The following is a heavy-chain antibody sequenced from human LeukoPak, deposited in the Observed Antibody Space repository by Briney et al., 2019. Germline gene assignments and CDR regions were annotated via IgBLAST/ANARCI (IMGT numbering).Heavy chain of an antibody. V-gene: IGHV1-8*03. J-gene: IGHJ4*02. D-gene: IGHD3-3*01. CDR3: ARRSVWSGYFIDY. CDR1: GYTFTSYD. CDR2: MNPNSGNT. Sequence: GASVKVSCKASGYTFTSYDINWVRQATGQGLEWMGWMNPNSGNTGYAQKFQGRVTITRNTSISTAYMELSSLRSEDTAVYYCARRSVWSGYFIDYWGQGTLVTVSS.